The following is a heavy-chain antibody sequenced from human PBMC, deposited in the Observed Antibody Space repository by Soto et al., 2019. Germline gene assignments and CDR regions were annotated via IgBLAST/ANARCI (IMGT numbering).Heavy chain of an antibody. J-gene: IGHJ4*02. CDR1: GDSVSTYY. V-gene: IGHV4-59*02. D-gene: IGHD3-22*01. CDR3: ATTKRWLSFDS. Sequence: SETLSFTCIVSGDSVSTYYWSWIRQPPGKGLEWIGNIYNSGTTNYNPSLKSRVTISLDTSKSEFSLKLSSVTAADTAVYYCATTKRWLSFDSWGPGTLVTVSS. CDR2: IYNSGTT.